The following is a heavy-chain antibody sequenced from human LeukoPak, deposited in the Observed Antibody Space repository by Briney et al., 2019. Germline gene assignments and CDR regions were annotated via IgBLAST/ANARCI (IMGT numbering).Heavy chain of an antibody. J-gene: IGHJ5*02. CDR1: GGTFSSYA. CDR2: IIPIFGIA. V-gene: IGHV1-69*04. Sequence: ASVKVSCKASGGTFSSYAISCVRQAPGQGLEWRGRIIPIFGIANYAQKFQGRVTITADKSTSTAYMELSSLRSEDTAVYYCAGVGNPNSSWYGWNWFDPWGQGTLVTVSS. D-gene: IGHD6-13*01. CDR3: AGVGNPNSSWYGWNWFDP.